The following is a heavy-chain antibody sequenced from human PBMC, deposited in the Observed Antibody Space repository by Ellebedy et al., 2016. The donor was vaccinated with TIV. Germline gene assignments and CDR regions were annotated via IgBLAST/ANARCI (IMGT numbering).Heavy chain of an antibody. Sequence: SWVRQAPGKGLEWIGEVFRTGSTSYNPSLKSRVTMSVDKSKNQFSLMLTSVTAADTAVYYCARQPKAAATSLDIWGLGTMVIVSS. CDR3: ARQPKAAATSLDI. J-gene: IGHJ3*02. D-gene: IGHD6-13*01. V-gene: IGHV4-4*02. CDR2: VFRTGST.